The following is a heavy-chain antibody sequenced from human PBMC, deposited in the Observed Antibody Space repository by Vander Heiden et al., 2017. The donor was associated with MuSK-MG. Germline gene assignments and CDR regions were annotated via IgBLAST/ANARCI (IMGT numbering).Heavy chain of an antibody. CDR1: GGSFRDYS. V-gene: IGHV4-34*01. CDR2: INHRGKT. D-gene: IGHD3-9*01. J-gene: IGHJ6*03. CDR3: AKYRYHVLTDYYYMDV. Sequence: QVQLQQWGAGLLKPSETLSLTCTVYGGSFRDYSWTWIRQSPGKGLEWIGEINHRGKTNYNPSLKSRVTISRATPKRQFSLRLSSVTAADTAVYYCAKYRYHVLTDYYYMDVWDKGITVTVSS.